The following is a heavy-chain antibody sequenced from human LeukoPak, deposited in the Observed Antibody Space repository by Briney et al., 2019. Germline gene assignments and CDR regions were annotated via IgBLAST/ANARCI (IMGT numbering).Heavy chain of an antibody. Sequence: GASVKVSCKASGYTFSNYGISWVRQAPGQGLEWMGWISGYNGNTKNAQKLQGRVTMTTDTSTSTAYMELRSLRSDDTAVYYCARPSFHCSSTSCYTGYGMDVWGQGTTVTVSS. CDR1: GYTFSNYG. CDR3: ARPSFHCSSTSCYTGYGMDV. V-gene: IGHV1-18*01. J-gene: IGHJ6*02. D-gene: IGHD2-2*02. CDR2: ISGYNGNT.